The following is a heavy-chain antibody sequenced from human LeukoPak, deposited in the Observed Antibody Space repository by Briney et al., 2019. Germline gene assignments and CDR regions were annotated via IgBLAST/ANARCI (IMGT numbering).Heavy chain of an antibody. CDR3: ARDTVRDGGFDY. CDR1: GDSITSYH. CDR2: IHYTGTT. V-gene: IGHV4-59*01. J-gene: IGHJ4*02. D-gene: IGHD3-10*01. Sequence: SETLSLTCTVSGDSITSYHWSWIRQPPGKGPEWIGFIHYTGTTNYSPSLRSRVTISVDTSKNQFPLKLSSVTAADTAVYYCARDTVRDGGFDYWGQGTLVTVSS.